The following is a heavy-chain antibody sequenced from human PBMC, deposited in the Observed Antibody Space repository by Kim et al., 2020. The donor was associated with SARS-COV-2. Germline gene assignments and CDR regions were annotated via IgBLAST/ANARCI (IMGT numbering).Heavy chain of an antibody. J-gene: IGHJ4*02. CDR1: GGSISSGSYY. CDR2: IYTSGST. Sequence: SETLSLTCTVSGGSISSGSYYWSWIRQPAGKGLEWIGRIYTSGSTNYNPSLKSRVTISVDTSKNQFSLKLSSVTAADTAVYYCARELPDYYDSSGYYSDWGQGTLVTVSS. D-gene: IGHD3-22*01. CDR3: ARELPDYYDSSGYYSD. V-gene: IGHV4-61*02.